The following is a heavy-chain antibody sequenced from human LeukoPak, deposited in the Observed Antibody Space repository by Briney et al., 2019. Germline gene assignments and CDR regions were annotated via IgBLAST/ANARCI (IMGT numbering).Heavy chain of an antibody. CDR3: ARDSGYYYYGMDV. CDR1: GYTFTSYH. J-gene: IGHJ6*02. V-gene: IGHV1-46*01. CDR2: INPGDTTT. Sequence: SVKVSCKAPGYTFTSYHMHWVRQAPGQGLEWMGIINPGDTTTTYAQRFQGRVTMTRDTSTSTVYMELSSLRSEDTGVYYCARDSGYYYYGMDVWGQGTTVTVSS.